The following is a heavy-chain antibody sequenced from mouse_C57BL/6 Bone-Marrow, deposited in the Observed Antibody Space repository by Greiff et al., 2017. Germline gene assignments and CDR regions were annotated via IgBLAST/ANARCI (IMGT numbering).Heavy chain of an antibody. J-gene: IGHJ2*01. CDR1: GYTFTSYW. D-gene: IGHD4-1*01. V-gene: IGHV1-55*01. CDR3: ARSGPLGRSFDY. Sequence: QVQLQQPGAELVKPGASVKMSCKASGYTFTSYWITWVKQRPGQGLVWIGDIYPTSGRTNYNEKFKSKAILTVDTSSNTAYMQLSSLTSEDSAVFYWARSGPLGRSFDYWGQGTTLTVSS. CDR2: IYPTSGRT.